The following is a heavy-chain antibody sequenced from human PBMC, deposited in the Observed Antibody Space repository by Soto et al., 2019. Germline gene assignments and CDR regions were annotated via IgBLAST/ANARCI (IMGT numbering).Heavy chain of an antibody. CDR1: GYTFSNYG. Sequence: AASVKLSCKASGYTFSNYGITWVRQAPGQGLEWMGWISGYDGNTNYPQSLQGRVAMTTDPSTRTAYMELRSLRSDDTAVYYCARKSSSSSWFDPWGQGTLVTVSS. CDR3: ARKSSSSSWFDP. V-gene: IGHV1-18*01. J-gene: IGHJ5*02. D-gene: IGHD6-6*01. CDR2: ISGYDGNT.